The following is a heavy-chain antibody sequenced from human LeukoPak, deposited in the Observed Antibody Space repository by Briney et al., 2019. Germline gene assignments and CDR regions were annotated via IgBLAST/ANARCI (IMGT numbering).Heavy chain of an antibody. J-gene: IGHJ5*02. Sequence: SETLSLTCTVSGYSISSGYYWGWIRQPPGKGLEWIGEINHSGSTNYNPSLKSRVTISVDTSKNQFSLKLSSVTAADTAVYYCARHSRIAAAGTWAWFDPWGQGTLVTVSS. D-gene: IGHD6-13*01. CDR3: ARHSRIAAAGTWAWFDP. CDR2: INHSGST. CDR1: GYSISSGYY. V-gene: IGHV4-38-2*02.